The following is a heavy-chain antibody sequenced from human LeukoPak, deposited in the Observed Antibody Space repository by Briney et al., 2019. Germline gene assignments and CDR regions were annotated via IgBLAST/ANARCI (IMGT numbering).Heavy chain of an antibody. V-gene: IGHV3-33*06. Sequence: GGSLRLSCAASGFTFSSYGMHWARQAPGKGVEWVAVIWYDGSNKYYADSVKGRFTISRDNSKNTLYLQMNSLRAEDTAVYYCAKGDCSSTSCSLRPIDYWGQGTLVTVSS. J-gene: IGHJ4*02. CDR3: AKGDCSSTSCSLRPIDY. CDR2: IWYDGSNK. CDR1: GFTFSSYG. D-gene: IGHD2-2*01.